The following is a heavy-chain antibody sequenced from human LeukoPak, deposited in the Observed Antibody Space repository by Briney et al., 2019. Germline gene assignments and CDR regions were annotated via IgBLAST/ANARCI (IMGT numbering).Heavy chain of an antibody. Sequence: GGSLRLSCAASGFTFSSYAMSWVRQTPGKGLEWVSGISGSGGSTYHADSVKGRFTISRDNSKNTLNLQMNSLRAEDTAVYHCAKARYSGYDFRGLDYWGQGTLVTVSS. CDR3: AKARYSGYDFRGLDY. J-gene: IGHJ4*02. D-gene: IGHD5-12*01. CDR2: ISGSGGST. V-gene: IGHV3-23*01. CDR1: GFTFSSYA.